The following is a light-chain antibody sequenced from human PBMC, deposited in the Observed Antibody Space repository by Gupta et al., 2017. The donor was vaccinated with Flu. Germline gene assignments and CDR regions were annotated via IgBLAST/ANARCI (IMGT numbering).Light chain of an antibody. CDR3: TSQERSGDQYV. J-gene: IGLJ1*01. V-gene: IGLV3-19*01. CDR2: GKK. CDR1: SVRRYY. Sequence: GEKVNITGQGDSVRRYYASWYQQKPGQAPVLVIYGKKNRRSGIPDRFSGSSSGNTASVTITGAQAEDEADYYCTSQERSGDQYVFGTGTKVTVL.